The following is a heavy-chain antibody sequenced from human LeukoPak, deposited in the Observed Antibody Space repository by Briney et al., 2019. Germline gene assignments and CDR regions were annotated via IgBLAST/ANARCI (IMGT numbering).Heavy chain of an antibody. V-gene: IGHV4-59*01. CDR1: GGSISSYY. CDR2: IYYSGST. CDR3: ARDRRPYRPDAFDI. J-gene: IGHJ3*02. D-gene: IGHD4-11*01. Sequence: SETLSLTCTVSGGSISSYYWSCIRQPPGKGLEWIGDIYYSGSTNYNPSLKSRVTISVDTSKNQFSLKLSSVTAADTAVYYCARDRRPYRPDAFDIWGQGTMVTVSS.